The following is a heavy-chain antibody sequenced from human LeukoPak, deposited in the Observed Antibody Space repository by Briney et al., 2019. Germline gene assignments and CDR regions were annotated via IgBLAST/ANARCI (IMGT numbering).Heavy chain of an antibody. D-gene: IGHD5-18*01. Sequence: PGGSLRLSCAASGFTFDDYGMSWVRQAPGKGLEWVSSISSSSSYIYYADSVKGRFTISRDNAKNSLYLQMNSLRAEDTAVYYCARDFRVQLWFGTGIVDYWGQGTLVTVSS. CDR2: ISSSSSYI. V-gene: IGHV3-21*01. CDR3: ARDFRVQLWFGTGIVDY. J-gene: IGHJ4*02. CDR1: GFTFDDYG.